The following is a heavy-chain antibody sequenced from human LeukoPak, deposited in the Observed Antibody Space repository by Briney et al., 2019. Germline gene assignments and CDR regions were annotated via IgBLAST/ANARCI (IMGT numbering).Heavy chain of an antibody. CDR2: IKSNSAGGAT. V-gene: IGHV3-15*01. D-gene: IGHD6-19*01. CDR1: GLTVGNAW. Sequence: GGSLRLSCAASGLTVGNAWMSWVRQAPGKGLEWVGRIKSNSAGGATGFAAPVKGRFAMSRDNSKNILFLQMNSLESEDTGMYYCTTDKFSSGWYGGFDSWGQGTLVTVSS. J-gene: IGHJ4*02. CDR3: TTDKFSSGWYGGFDS.